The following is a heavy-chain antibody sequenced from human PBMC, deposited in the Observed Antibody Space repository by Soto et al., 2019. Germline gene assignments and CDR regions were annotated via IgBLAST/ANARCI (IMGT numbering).Heavy chain of an antibody. CDR2: MNPNSGNT. CDR3: ASPARNYDFWSGYSFDI. D-gene: IGHD3-3*01. J-gene: IGHJ3*02. CDR1: GCTFTSYD. V-gene: IGHV1-8*01. Sequence: ASVKVSCKASGCTFTSYDINWVRQATGQGLEWMGWMNPNSGNTGYAQKFQGRVTMTRNTSISTAYMELSSLRSEDTVVYYCASPARNYDFWSGYSFDIWGQGTMGTVSS.